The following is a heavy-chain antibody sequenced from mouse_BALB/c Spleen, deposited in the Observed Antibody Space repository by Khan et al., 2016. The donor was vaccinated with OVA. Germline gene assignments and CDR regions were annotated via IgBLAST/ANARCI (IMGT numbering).Heavy chain of an antibody. CDR1: GYTFTSSV. D-gene: IGHD2-14*01. Sequence: VRLQQSGPELVKPGASVKMSYTASGYTFTSSVIHWVRQKSGQGLDWIGYIYPFNDGTKYNEKFEGKATLTSDKSSSTAYMELSSLTSEDSAVYYCARNYRYDVYFDSWGQGTTLTVSS. V-gene: IGHV1S136*01. CDR2: IYPFNDGT. CDR3: ARNYRYDVYFDS. J-gene: IGHJ2*01.